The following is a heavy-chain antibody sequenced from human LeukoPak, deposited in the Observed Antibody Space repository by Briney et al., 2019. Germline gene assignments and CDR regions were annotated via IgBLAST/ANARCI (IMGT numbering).Heavy chain of an antibody. CDR1: GGSISGYY. J-gene: IGHJ3*02. D-gene: IGHD5-18*01. CDR3: ARPGVGSGRYGAFDI. CDR2: IYYSGST. Sequence: SETLSLTCTVSGGSISGYYWSWIRQPPGKGLEWIGYIYYSGSTNYNPSLKSRVTISVDTSKNQFSLKLSSVTAADTAAYYCARPGVGSGRYGAFDIWGQGTMVTVSS. V-gene: IGHV4-59*08.